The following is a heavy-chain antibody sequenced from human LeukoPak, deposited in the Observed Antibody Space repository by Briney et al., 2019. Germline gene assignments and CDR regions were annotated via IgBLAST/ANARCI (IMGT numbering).Heavy chain of an antibody. CDR1: GFTFSSYA. CDR3: AKDGISGWYGNHFDF. CDR2: IRGSGDST. J-gene: IGHJ4*02. V-gene: IGHV3-23*01. D-gene: IGHD6-19*01. Sequence: GGSLRLSCAASGFTFSSYAMNWVRQAPGKGLEWVSSIRGSGDSTYYADSVKGRFTISRDNSKNTLYLQISSLRAEDTAIYYSAKDGISGWYGNHFDFWGQGTLVTGSS.